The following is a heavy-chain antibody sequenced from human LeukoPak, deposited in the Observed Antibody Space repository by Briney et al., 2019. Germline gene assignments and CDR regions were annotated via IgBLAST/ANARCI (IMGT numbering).Heavy chain of an antibody. Sequence: PSETLSLTCTVSGGSITIYYWSWIRQPAGKGLEWIGRIYTSGSTNYNPSLKSRVTMSVDTSKNQFSLKLTSVTAADTAVYYCARAGDYGDYVGWFDPWGQGTLVTVSS. V-gene: IGHV4-4*07. CDR1: GGSITIYY. J-gene: IGHJ5*02. CDR3: ARAGDYGDYVGWFDP. CDR2: IYTSGST. D-gene: IGHD4-17*01.